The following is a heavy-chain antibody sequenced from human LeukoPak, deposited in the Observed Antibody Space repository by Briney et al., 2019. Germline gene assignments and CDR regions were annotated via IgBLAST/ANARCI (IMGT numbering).Heavy chain of an antibody. CDR3: AKDTRWYFDL. J-gene: IGHJ2*01. CDR2: ISYDGSNK. CDR1: GFTFSSYG. Sequence: GGSLRLSCAASGFTFSSYGMHWVRQAPGKGLEWVAVISYDGSNKYYADSVKGRFTISRVNSKNTLYLQMNSLRAEDTAVYYCAKDTRWYFDLWGRGTLVTVSS. V-gene: IGHV3-30*18.